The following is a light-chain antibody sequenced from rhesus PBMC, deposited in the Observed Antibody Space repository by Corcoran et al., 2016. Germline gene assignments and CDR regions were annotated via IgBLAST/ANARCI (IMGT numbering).Light chain of an antibody. CDR2: DAY. V-gene: IGKV1-28*03. CDR1: QGISSY. J-gene: IGKJ3*01. Sequence: DIQMTQSPSSLSASVGDTVTITCRASQGISSYVNWFQQKPEKAPKLLIDDAYMLESGVPSRFSGRGSGTDFTLTLSRLHPEDFAASYWLQHRSAAFTFGPGTKLDVQ. CDR3: LQHRSAAFT.